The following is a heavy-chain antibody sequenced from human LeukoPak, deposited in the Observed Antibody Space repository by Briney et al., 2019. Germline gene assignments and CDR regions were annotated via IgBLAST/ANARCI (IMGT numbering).Heavy chain of an antibody. CDR3: AREWGDTAMVTLDY. J-gene: IGHJ4*02. CDR1: GFTFGDYS. CDR2: ISSSSSYI. V-gene: IGHV3-21*01. Sequence: GGSLRLSCTGSGFTFGDYSMTWVRQAPGKGLEWVSSISSSSSYIYYADSVKGRFTISRDNAKNSLYLQMNSLRAEDTAVYYCAREWGDTAMVTLDYWGQGTLVTVSS. D-gene: IGHD5-18*01.